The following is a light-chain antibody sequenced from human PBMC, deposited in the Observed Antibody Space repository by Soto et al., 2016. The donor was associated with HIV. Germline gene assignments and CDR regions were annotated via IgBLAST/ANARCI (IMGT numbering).Light chain of an antibody. Sequence: IRMTQSPSSFSASTGDRVTITCRASQGISTYLSWYQQKPGKAPKLLIFAASTLHTGVPSRFSGSGSGTDFTLTISCLQSEDFATYYCLQSYSYPPTFGPGTKVDIK. CDR2: AAS. J-gene: IGKJ3*01. CDR1: QGISTY. CDR3: LQSYSYPPT. V-gene: IGKV1-8*01.